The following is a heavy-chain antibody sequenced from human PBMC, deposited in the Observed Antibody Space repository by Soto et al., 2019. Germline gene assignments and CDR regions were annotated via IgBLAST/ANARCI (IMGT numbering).Heavy chain of an antibody. J-gene: IGHJ4*02. CDR1: GYTFTTYG. Sequence: ASVKVSCKTSGYTFTTYGISWVRQAPGQGLEWVGWISAYSGKTHYAQKFQGKVTMTTDTSTNTAYLELRSLRSDDTAVYYCARDPYLGDHQYWGQGTLVTVSS. CDR3: ARDPYLGDHQY. CDR2: ISAYSGKT. D-gene: IGHD3-16*01. V-gene: IGHV1-18*01.